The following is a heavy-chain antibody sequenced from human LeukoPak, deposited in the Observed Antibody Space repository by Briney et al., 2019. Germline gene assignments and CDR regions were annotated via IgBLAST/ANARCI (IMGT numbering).Heavy chain of an antibody. CDR1: GYTFNIYG. Sequence: GRSLRLSCAASGYTFNIYGMHWVRQAPGKGLEWVAGISYDEMYQYYADSVKGRFTISRDNSKNTLFLQMNSLRAEDTAIYYCAKDRDYYGSGSDYWGQGTLVTVSS. V-gene: IGHV3-30*18. CDR3: AKDRDYYGSGSDY. D-gene: IGHD3-10*01. J-gene: IGHJ4*02. CDR2: ISYDEMYQ.